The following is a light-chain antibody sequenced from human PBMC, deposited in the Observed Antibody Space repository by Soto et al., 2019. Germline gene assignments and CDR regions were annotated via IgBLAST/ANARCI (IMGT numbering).Light chain of an antibody. CDR1: SSNIGAGYD. CDR2: GNS. J-gene: IGLJ1*01. CDR3: QSYDSSLRHV. Sequence: QSVLTQPPSVSGAPGQRVTISCTGSSSNIGAGYDVHWYQQLPGTDPKLLIYGNSNRPSGVPDRFSGSKSGTSASLAITGLQAEDEADYYCQSYDSSLRHVFGTGTKLTVL. V-gene: IGLV1-40*01.